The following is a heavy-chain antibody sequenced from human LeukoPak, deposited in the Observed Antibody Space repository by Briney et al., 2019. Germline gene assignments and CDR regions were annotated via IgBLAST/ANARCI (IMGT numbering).Heavy chain of an antibody. CDR2: IYSGGNT. V-gene: IGHV3-53*01. Sequence: GGSLRLSCAASGFTVSSKYMSSVRQAPGKGLQCVSVIYSGGNTYYPDSVKGRFTISRDNSKNTLYLQMNSLRAEATAVYYWARDVYIAASGVNWFDPWGQGTLVTVSS. CDR3: ARDVYIAASGVNWFDP. CDR1: GFTVSSKY. J-gene: IGHJ5*02. D-gene: IGHD6-13*01.